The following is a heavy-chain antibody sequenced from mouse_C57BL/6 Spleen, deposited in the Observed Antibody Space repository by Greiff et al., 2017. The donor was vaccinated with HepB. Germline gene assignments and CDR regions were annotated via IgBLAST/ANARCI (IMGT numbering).Heavy chain of an antibody. CDR1: GYTFTDYE. Sequence: VHLVESGAELVRPGASVTLSCKASGYTFTDYEMHWVKQTPVHGLEWIGAIDPETGGTAYNQKFKGKAILTADKSSSTAYMELRSLTSEDSAVYYCTRLLRYSWYFDVWGTGTTVTVSS. V-gene: IGHV1-15*01. CDR3: TRLLRYSWYFDV. D-gene: IGHD1-1*01. J-gene: IGHJ1*03. CDR2: IDPETGGT.